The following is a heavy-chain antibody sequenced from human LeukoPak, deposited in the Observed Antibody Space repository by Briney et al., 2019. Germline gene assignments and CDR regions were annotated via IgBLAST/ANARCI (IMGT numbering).Heavy chain of an antibody. CDR3: ARAHIIWGALDY. CDR2: IYHSGST. D-gene: IGHD3-16*01. J-gene: IGHJ4*02. CDR1: GGSISSGGYS. Sequence: PSQTLSLTCAVSGGSISSGGYSWSWIRQPPGKGLEWIGYIYHSGSTYYNPSLKSRVTISVDRSKNQFSLKLSSVTAADTAVYYCARAHIIWGALDYWGQGTLVTVSS. V-gene: IGHV4-30-2*01.